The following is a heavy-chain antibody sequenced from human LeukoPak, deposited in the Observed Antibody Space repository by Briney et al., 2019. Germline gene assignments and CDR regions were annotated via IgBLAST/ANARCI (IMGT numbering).Heavy chain of an antibody. CDR2: VYYSGSP. V-gene: IGHV4-39*07. CDR3: TQEGIGSDY. D-gene: IGHD6-13*01. Sequence: KTSETLSLTCTVSRGSISSSSYYWGWIRQPPGRGLEWIGSVYYSGSPYYSPSLKSRVTISVDTSKNQFSLKLSSVTAADTAVYYCTQEGIGSDYWGQGTLVTVSS. J-gene: IGHJ4*02. CDR1: RGSISSSSYY.